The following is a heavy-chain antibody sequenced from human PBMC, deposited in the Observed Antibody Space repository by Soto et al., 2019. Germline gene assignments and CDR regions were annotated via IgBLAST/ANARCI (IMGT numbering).Heavy chain of an antibody. CDR1: GGSISSGGYY. Sequence: QVQLQESGPGLVKPSQTLSLTCTVSGGSISSGGYYWSWIRQHPGKGLEWIGYIYYSGSTYYNPSLKSRVTISVDTSKNQFSLKLSSVTAAATAVYYCARVGQDYSNYARWFDPWGQGTLVTVSS. D-gene: IGHD4-4*01. J-gene: IGHJ5*02. CDR2: IYYSGST. CDR3: ARVGQDYSNYARWFDP. V-gene: IGHV4-31*03.